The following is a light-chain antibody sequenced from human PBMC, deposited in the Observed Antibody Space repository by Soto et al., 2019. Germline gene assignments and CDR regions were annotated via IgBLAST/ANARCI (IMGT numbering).Light chain of an antibody. J-gene: IGKJ1*01. Sequence: EIVMTQSPATLSVSPGERATLSCRASQSVSSNLAWYQQKPGQAPRLLIYGASTRATGIPARFSGSGSGTEFTLTISSLQSEDFAVYYCQQYNNLDGFGQGTKEAIK. CDR2: GAS. V-gene: IGKV3-15*01. CDR3: QQYNNLDG. CDR1: QSVSSN.